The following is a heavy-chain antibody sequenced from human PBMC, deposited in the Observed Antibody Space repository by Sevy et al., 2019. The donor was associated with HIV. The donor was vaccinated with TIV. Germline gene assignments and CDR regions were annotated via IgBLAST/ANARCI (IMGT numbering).Heavy chain of an antibody. CDR3: ACGTGTSDFDH. V-gene: IGHV3-15*01. D-gene: IGHD1-1*01. Sequence: LSLTCATSGFTFSDAWMNWVRQAPGKGLEWVARIKSKTDRGTRDFAAPVKGRFTISRDDSKNTVYLQMTSLKDEDTGVYFCACGTGTSDFDHWGQGTLVTVSS. CDR2: IKSKTDRGTR. J-gene: IGHJ4*02. CDR1: GFTFSDAW.